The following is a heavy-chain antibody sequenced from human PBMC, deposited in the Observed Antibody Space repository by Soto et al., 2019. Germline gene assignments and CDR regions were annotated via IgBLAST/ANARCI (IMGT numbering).Heavy chain of an antibody. CDR2: IYYSGST. CDR3: ARLGYSSGWGYYYYGMDV. CDR1: GGSISSSSYY. Sequence: QLQLQESGPGLVKPSETLSLTCTVSGGSISSSSYYWGWIRQPPGKGLEWIGSIYYSGSTYYNPSLKRRVTISVDTSKNQFSLKLSSVTAADTAVYYCARLGYSSGWGYYYYGMDVWGQGTTVTVSS. D-gene: IGHD6-19*01. J-gene: IGHJ6*02. V-gene: IGHV4-39*01.